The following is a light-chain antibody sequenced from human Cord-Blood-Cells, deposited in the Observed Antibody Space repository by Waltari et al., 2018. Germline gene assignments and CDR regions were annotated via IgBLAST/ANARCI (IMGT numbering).Light chain of an antibody. Sequence: QSALTQPASVSGSPGQSITISCTGTSSDVGSYNLVSWYQQHPGKAPKPMIYEGSKRPSGVSNRFSGSKSDNTASLTISGLQAEDEADYYCCSYAGSWVFGGGTKLTVL. J-gene: IGLJ3*02. CDR3: CSYAGSWV. CDR2: EGS. CDR1: SSDVGSYNL. V-gene: IGLV2-23*01.